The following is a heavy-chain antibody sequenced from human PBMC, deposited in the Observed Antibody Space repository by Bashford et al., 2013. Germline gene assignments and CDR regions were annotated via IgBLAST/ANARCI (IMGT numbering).Heavy chain of an antibody. D-gene: IGHD4-11*01. CDR1: GFTFSNYA. V-gene: IGHV3-23*01. Sequence: SGGSLRLSCAASGFTFSNYAMTWVRQAPGKGLEWVSSIGASGVNTYYANSVKGRFTVSRDNSKNTLSLQMNSLRAEDTAVYFCARERSTVTMSPFDYWGQGTLVTVSS. CDR2: IGASGVNT. J-gene: IGHJ4*02. CDR3: ARERSTVTMSPFDY.